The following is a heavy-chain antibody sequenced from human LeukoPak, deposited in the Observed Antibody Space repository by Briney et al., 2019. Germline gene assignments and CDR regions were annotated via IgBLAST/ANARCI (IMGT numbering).Heavy chain of an antibody. D-gene: IGHD3-22*01. Sequence: SETLSLTCAVYGGSFSGYYWSWIRQPPGKGLEWIGEINHSGSTNYNPSLKSRVTMSVDTSKNQFSLKLSSVTAADTAVYYCARGLGSSITMIPFDYWGQGTLVTVSS. J-gene: IGHJ4*02. V-gene: IGHV4-34*01. CDR1: GGSFSGYY. CDR3: ARGLGSSITMIPFDY. CDR2: INHSGST.